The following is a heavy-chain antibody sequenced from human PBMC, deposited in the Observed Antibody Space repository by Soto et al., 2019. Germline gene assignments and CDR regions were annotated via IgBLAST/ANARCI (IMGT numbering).Heavy chain of an antibody. J-gene: IGHJ5*02. V-gene: IGHV1-2*02. Sequence: AASVKVSCKASGYTFTGYYMHWVRQAPGQGLEWMGWINPNSGGTNYAQKFQGRVTMTRDTSISTAYMELSRLRSDDTAVYYCALAVGATTYNWFDPWGQGTLVTVSS. CDR3: ALAVGATTYNWFDP. D-gene: IGHD1-26*01. CDR1: GYTFTGYY. CDR2: INPNSGGT.